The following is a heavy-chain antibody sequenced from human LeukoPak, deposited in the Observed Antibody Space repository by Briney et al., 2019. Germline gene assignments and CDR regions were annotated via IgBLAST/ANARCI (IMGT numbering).Heavy chain of an antibody. CDR3: ARARRYGGWPFDY. J-gene: IGHJ4*02. V-gene: IGHV4-4*07. D-gene: IGHD3-16*01. CDR2: IYISGSGST. CDR1: GGSISSYY. Sequence: SETLSLTCTVSGGSISSYYWSWIRQPAGKGLEWIGRIYISGSGSTNYNPSLKSRVTISVDTSKNQFSLKLSSVTAADTAVYYCARARRYGGWPFDYWGQGTLVTVSS.